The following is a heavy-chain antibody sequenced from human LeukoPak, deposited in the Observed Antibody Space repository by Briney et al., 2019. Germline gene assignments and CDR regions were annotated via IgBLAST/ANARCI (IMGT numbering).Heavy chain of an antibody. CDR1: GGTLGSYA. Sequence: ASVKVSCKASGGTLGSYAISWVRQAPGQGLEWMGRIIPILGIANYAQKFQGRVTITADKSTSTAYMELSSLRSEDTAVYYCAREDTYGSGTYPRPYYFDYWGQGTLVTVSS. D-gene: IGHD3-10*01. CDR3: AREDTYGSGTYPRPYYFDY. J-gene: IGHJ4*02. CDR2: IIPILGIA. V-gene: IGHV1-69*04.